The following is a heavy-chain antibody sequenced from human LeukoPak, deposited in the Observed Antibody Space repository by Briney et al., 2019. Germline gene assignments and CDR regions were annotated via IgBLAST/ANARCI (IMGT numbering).Heavy chain of an antibody. CDR3: ARHRSDYYDSSGYYYFDY. CDR2: IYTSGST. V-gene: IGHV4-4*07. Sequence: SETLSLTCTVSGGSISSYYWSWIRQPAGKGLEWIGRIYTSGSTNYNPSLKSRVTISVDTSKNQFSLKLSSVTAADTAVYYCARHRSDYYDSSGYYYFDYWGQGTLVTVSS. CDR1: GGSISSYY. J-gene: IGHJ4*02. D-gene: IGHD3-22*01.